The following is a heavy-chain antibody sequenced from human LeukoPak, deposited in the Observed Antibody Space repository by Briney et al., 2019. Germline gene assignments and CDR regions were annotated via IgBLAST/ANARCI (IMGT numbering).Heavy chain of an antibody. V-gene: IGHV1-24*01. D-gene: IGHD6-13*01. CDR2: FDPEDGET. Sequence: ASVKVSCKVPGYTLTELSMHWVRQAPGKGLEWMGGFDPEDGETIYAQKFQGRVTMTEDTSTDTAYMELSSLRSEDTAVYYCATGRGSSWYTYYYGMDVWGQGTTVTVSS. J-gene: IGHJ6*02. CDR1: GYTLTELS. CDR3: ATGRGSSWYTYYYGMDV.